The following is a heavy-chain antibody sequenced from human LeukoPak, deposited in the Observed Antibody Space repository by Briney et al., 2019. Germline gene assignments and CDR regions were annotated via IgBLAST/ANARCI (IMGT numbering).Heavy chain of an antibody. V-gene: IGHV4-30-4*01. CDR1: GGSISSGAYC. CDR3: ARGLEYDILTGYYKAPGEFDP. Sequence: SQTLSLTCTVSGGSISSGAYCWSWIRQPPGKGLEWIGYIYYSGSTYYNSSLKSRVTISVDTSKNQFSLKLSSVTAADTAVYYGARGLEYDILTGYYKAPGEFDPWGQGTLVTVSS. CDR2: IYYSGST. J-gene: IGHJ5*02. D-gene: IGHD3-9*01.